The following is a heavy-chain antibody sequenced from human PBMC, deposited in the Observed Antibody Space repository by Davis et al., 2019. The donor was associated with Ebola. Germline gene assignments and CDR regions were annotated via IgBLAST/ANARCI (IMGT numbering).Heavy chain of an antibody. CDR1: GGTFSSYT. Sequence: AASVKVSCKASGGTFSSYTISWVRQATGQGLEWMGWMNPNSGNTGYAQKFQGRVTMTRNTSISTAYMELSSLRSEDTAVYYCARVSPLMVYAMTSTPQYYYYGMDVWGKGTTVTVSS. D-gene: IGHD2-8*01. CDR2: MNPNSGNT. J-gene: IGHJ6*04. V-gene: IGHV1-8*02. CDR3: ARVSPLMVYAMTSTPQYYYYGMDV.